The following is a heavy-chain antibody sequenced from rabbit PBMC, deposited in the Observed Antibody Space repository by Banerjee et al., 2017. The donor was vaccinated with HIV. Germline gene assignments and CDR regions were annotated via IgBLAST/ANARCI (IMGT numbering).Heavy chain of an antibody. V-gene: IGHV1S7*01. Sequence: QLKETGGGLVQPGGSLTLSCKASGFDFSSYYMSWVRQAPGKGLDWIGVIATGKGSTDYASWVNGRFTISSDNAQNTVDLQMNSLTAADTATYFCARIDYAGYVGGGYAFWLDLWGPGTLVTVS. J-gene: IGHJ5*01. D-gene: IGHD8-1*01. CDR1: GFDFSSYY. CDR3: ARIDYAGYVGGGYAFWLDL. CDR2: IATGKGST.